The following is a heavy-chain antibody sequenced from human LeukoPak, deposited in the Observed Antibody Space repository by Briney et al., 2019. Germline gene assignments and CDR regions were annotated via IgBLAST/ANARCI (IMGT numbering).Heavy chain of an antibody. D-gene: IGHD6-13*01. J-gene: IGHJ3*02. CDR2: ISGSGGST. V-gene: IGHV3-23*01. Sequence: GGSLRLSFAASGFTFSSYAMSWVRQAPGMGLEWVSAISGSGGSTYYADSVKGRFTISRDNSKNTLYVQMNSLRAEDTAVYYCAKDRSSSWYDAFDIWGQGTMVTVSS. CDR3: AKDRSSSWYDAFDI. CDR1: GFTFSSYA.